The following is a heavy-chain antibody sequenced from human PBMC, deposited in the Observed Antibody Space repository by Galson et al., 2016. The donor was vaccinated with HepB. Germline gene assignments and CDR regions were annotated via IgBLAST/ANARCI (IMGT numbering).Heavy chain of an antibody. D-gene: IGHD3/OR15-3a*01. J-gene: IGHJ6*02. CDR2: INYSGRT. Sequence: ETLSLTCTVSGGFISNYYWSWIRRPPGKGLEWIGYINYSGRTNYNPSLKSRVSISIDTSKTHFSLRLTSLTAADTAIYFCARDGRAWVGLDVWGQGTTVTVSS. V-gene: IGHV4-59*01. CDR3: ARDGRAWVGLDV. CDR1: GGFISNYY.